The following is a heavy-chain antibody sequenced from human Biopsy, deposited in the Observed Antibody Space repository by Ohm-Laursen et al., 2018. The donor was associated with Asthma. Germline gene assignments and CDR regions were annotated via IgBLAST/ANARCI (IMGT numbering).Heavy chain of an antibody. CDR2: IKPDGSQT. CDR3: ATLSWYASQY. CDR1: GFTFSGSW. D-gene: IGHD2-2*01. V-gene: IGHV3-7*01. J-gene: IGHJ4*02. Sequence: SLRLSCAASGFTFSGSWMIWVRQAPGKGLQWLAFIKPDGSQTYYADSVEGRFSISRDNSKNSLYLQMSSLRGEDTAIYCCATLSWYASQYWGQGTLVTVSS.